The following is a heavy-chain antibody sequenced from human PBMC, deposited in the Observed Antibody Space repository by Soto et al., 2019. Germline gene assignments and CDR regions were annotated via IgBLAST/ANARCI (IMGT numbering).Heavy chain of an antibody. J-gene: IGHJ5*02. D-gene: IGHD4-17*01. CDR2: IYYSGST. Sequence: SETLSLTCTVSGGSISSGDYYWSWIRQPPGKGLEWIGYIYYSGSTYYNPSLKSRVTISVDTSKNQFSLKLSSVTAADTAVYYCERDTYSNTVTTLWLDPWGQGTLFTVSS. V-gene: IGHV4-30-4*01. CDR3: ERDTYSNTVTTLWLDP. CDR1: GGSISSGDYY.